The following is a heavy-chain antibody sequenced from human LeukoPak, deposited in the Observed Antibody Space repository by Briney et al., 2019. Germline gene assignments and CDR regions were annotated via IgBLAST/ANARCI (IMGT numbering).Heavy chain of an antibody. CDR3: ARFSGSYYFDY. CDR2: IKQDGSER. D-gene: IGHD1-26*01. V-gene: IGHV3-7*03. Sequence: GGSLRLSCAASRFTFSRYWMSWVRQAPGKGLEWVANIKQDGSERYYVDSVKGRFTISRDNAKNSVYLQMNSLRAEDTAVYYCARFSGSYYFDYWGQGTLVTVSS. J-gene: IGHJ4*02. CDR1: RFTFSRYW.